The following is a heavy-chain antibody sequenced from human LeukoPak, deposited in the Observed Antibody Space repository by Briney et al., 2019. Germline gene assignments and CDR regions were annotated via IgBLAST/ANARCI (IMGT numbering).Heavy chain of an antibody. V-gene: IGHV3-21*01. D-gene: IGHD3-3*01. J-gene: IGHJ4*02. CDR1: GFTFSSYS. CDR2: ISSSSSYI. CDR3: ARALEGGDYFDY. Sequence: GGSLRLSCAASGFTFSSYSMNWVRQAPGKGLEWVSYISSSSSYIYYADSVKGRFTISRDNAKNSLYLQMNSLRAEDTAVYYCARALEGGDYFDYWGQGALVTVSS.